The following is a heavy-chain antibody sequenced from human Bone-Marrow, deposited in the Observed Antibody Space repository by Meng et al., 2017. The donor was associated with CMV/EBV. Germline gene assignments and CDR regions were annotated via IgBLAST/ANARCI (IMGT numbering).Heavy chain of an antibody. D-gene: IGHD5-24*01. CDR1: GFTFSSYG. V-gene: IGHV3-23*01. J-gene: IGHJ4*02. CDR2: ITGSGQTT. Sequence: GESLKISCAASGFTFSSYGMHWVRQAPGKGLEWVSSITGSGQTTYYADSVKGRFTVSRENSRNTLYLQMNSLRVEDTAIYYCAKSHYDGYNPQEDYFDYWGQGTLVTVSS. CDR3: AKSHYDGYNPQEDYFDY.